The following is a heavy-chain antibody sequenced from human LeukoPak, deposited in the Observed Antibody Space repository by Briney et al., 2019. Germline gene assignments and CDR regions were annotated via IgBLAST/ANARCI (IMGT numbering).Heavy chain of an antibody. J-gene: IGHJ6*02. CDR2: ISYDGSNR. CDR1: GFTFTHFA. Sequence: PGTSLRLSCAASGFTFTHFAMNWVRQAPGKGLEWVAVISYDGSNRYYADSVRGRFTISRDNSKNTLYLQVASLTPEDTAVYYCATFAYYYDNSGYSYEQYYGMDVRGPGTTVTVSS. D-gene: IGHD3-22*01. V-gene: IGHV3-30-3*01. CDR3: ATFAYYYDNSGYSYEQYYGMDV.